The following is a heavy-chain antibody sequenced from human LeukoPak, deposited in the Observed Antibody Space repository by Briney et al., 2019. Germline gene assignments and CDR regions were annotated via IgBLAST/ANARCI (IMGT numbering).Heavy chain of an antibody. J-gene: IGHJ4*02. CDR2: IIPIFGTA. CDR3: ARVGRVEMATTYYFDH. CDR1: GGTFSSYA. V-gene: IGHV1-69*13. Sequence: ASVKVSCKASGGTFSSYAISWVRQAPGQGLEWMGGIIPIFGTANYAQKFQGRVTITADESTSTAYMELSSLRSEDTAVYYCARVGRVEMATTYYFDHWGQGTLVTVSS. D-gene: IGHD5-24*01.